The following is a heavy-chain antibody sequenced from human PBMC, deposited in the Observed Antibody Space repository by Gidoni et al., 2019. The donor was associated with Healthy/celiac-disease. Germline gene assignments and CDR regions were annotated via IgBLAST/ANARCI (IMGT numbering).Heavy chain of an antibody. J-gene: IGHJ4*02. V-gene: IGHV3-15*01. CDR3: TTSKYYYDSSGYYYLDDY. CDR2: IKSKTDGGTT. CDR1: GFTFSNAW. Sequence: EVQLVESGGGLVKPGGSLRLSCAASGFTFSNAWMSWVRQAPGKGLEWVGRIKSKTDGGTTDYAAPVKGRFTISRDDSKNTLYLQMNSLKTEDTAVYYCTTSKYYYDSSGYYYLDDYWGQGTLVTVSS. D-gene: IGHD3-22*01.